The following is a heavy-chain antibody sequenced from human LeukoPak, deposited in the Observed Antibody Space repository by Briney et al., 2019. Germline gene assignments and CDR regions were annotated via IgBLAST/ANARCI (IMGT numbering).Heavy chain of an antibody. D-gene: IGHD5-12*01. V-gene: IGHV4-59*01. Sequence: SETLSLTCTVSGGSISSYYWSWIRQPPGKGLEWIGYIYFSGSPNYNPSLKSRVTISVDTSNNQFSLKLTSVTTADTAVYYCARDRYEVGVDYWGQGTLVTVSS. CDR3: ARDRYEVGVDY. J-gene: IGHJ4*02. CDR2: IYFSGSP. CDR1: GGSISSYY.